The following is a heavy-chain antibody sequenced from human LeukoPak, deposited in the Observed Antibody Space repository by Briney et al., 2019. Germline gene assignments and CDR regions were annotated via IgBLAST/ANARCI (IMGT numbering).Heavy chain of an antibody. CDR1: GFTLSSFE. D-gene: IGHD4-17*01. Sequence: QPGGSLRLSCAASGFTLSSFEMNWVRQAPGKGLEWVSYISSSGRTIYYADSVKGRFTISRDNSKNTLYLQMNSLRAEDTAVYYCAKEIYGDSTGGRFQYWGQGTLVTVSS. J-gene: IGHJ1*01. V-gene: IGHV3-48*03. CDR3: AKEIYGDSTGGRFQY. CDR2: ISSSGRTI.